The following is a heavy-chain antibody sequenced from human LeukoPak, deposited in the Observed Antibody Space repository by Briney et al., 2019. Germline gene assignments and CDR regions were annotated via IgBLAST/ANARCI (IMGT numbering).Heavy chain of an antibody. CDR3: ARGWGYAKVDY. CDR2: ISSAGRYI. V-gene: IGHV3-21*01. Sequence: GGSLRLSCTPSGFTFITNTMNWGRHPPRKRLVRVSSISSAGRYIYYANSVKGRFTLSRDNARNSLYLQMNGLRVEDTAVYYCARGWGYAKVDYWSQGTLVTVSS. CDR1: GFTFITNT. J-gene: IGHJ4*02. D-gene: IGHD5-18*01.